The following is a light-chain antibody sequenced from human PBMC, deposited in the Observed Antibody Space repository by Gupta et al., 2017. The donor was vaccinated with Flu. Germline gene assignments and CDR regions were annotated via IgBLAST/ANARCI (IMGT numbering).Light chain of an antibody. J-gene: IGKJ2*01. V-gene: IGKV1-5*03. CDR2: EAS. Sequence: DIQMTQSPSTLSASVGDRVTITCRASQSVTTWLAWYQQKPGRAPKLLIYEASSLRSGVPSRFSGRGSGTEFTLTISSLQPDDFATYYCQQFNHFPYNFGQGTKMEIK. CDR3: QQFNHFPYN. CDR1: QSVTTW.